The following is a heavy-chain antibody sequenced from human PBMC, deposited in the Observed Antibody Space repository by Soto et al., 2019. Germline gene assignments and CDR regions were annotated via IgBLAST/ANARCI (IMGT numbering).Heavy chain of an antibody. V-gene: IGHV3-11*01. D-gene: IGHD2-2*01. J-gene: IGHJ6*03. CDR2: ISSSGSTI. Sequence: GGSLRLSCAASGFTFSDYYMSWIRQAPGKGLEWVSYISSSGSTIYYADSVKGRFTISRDNAKNSLYLQMNSLRAEDTAVYYCAGELGYCSSTSCYASDLGYMDVWGKGTTVTVSS. CDR1: GFTFSDYY. CDR3: AGELGYCSSTSCYASDLGYMDV.